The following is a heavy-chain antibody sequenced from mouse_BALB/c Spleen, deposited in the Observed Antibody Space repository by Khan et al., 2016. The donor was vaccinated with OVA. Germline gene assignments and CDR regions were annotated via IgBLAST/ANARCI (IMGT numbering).Heavy chain of an antibody. V-gene: IGHV1S135*01. CDR1: GYSFTDYN. D-gene: IGHD1-1*01. CDR2: IDPYNGGT. J-gene: IGHJ2*01. Sequence: VQLQQSGPELVKPGASVKVSCKASGYSFTDYNMFWVKQSHGKSLEWIGYIDPYNGGTSYNQKFKGKATLTVDKSSSTAFMHLSSLTSEDSAVFYCERTDYYGSSYYFDSWGQGTTLTVSS. CDR3: ERTDYYGSSYYFDS.